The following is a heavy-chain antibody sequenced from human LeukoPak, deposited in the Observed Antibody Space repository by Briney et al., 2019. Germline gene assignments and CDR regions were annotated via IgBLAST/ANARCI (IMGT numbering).Heavy chain of an antibody. J-gene: IGHJ4*02. Sequence: PGGSLRLSCAASGFTFNNYAMSWVRQAPGKGLEWVSAILGSGRSAYYADSVKGRFTISRDNSKNSLFLQMNSLRVEDTALYYCSKWGDYDVLTGYYDSDFWGRGTLVTVSA. CDR1: GFTFNNYA. CDR2: ILGSGRSA. D-gene: IGHD3-9*01. CDR3: SKWGDYDVLTGYYDSDF. V-gene: IGHV3-23*01.